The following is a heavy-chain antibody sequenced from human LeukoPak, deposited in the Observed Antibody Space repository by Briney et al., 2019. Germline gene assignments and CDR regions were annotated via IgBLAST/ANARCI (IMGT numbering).Heavy chain of an antibody. CDR2: ISHSGST. CDR1: GYSISRGYY. CDR3: ARSPGSGIYYVDA. D-gene: IGHD1-26*01. J-gene: IGHJ5*02. V-gene: IGHV4-38-2*02. Sequence: PSETLSLTCTVSGYSISRGYYRGWIRQPPGKGLEWIGTISHSGSTYYNPSLKSRVIISLDTSKNQFSLTLSSVTAADTAVYYCARSPGSGIYYVDAWGQGILVTVSS.